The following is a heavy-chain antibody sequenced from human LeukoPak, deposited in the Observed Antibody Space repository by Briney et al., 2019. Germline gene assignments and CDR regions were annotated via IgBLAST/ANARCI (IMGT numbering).Heavy chain of an antibody. V-gene: IGHV4-39*07. CDR2: IYYSGST. Sequence: SETLSLTCTVSGGSISSSSYYWGWIRQPPGKGLEWIGSIYYSGSTNYNPSLKSRVTISVDTSKNQFSLKLSSVTAADTAVYYCARGTYDILTGYFDYRGQGTLVTVSS. CDR1: GGSISSSSYY. J-gene: IGHJ4*02. D-gene: IGHD3-9*01. CDR3: ARGTYDILTGYFDY.